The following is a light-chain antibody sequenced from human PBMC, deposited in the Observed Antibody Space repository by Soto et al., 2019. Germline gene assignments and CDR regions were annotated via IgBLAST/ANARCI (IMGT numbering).Light chain of an antibody. Sequence: EIVLTQSPGTLSLSPGERATLSCRASQSVSSIYLGWYQQKPGQAPRLLIYGASSRATGIPDRFSGSVSGTDFTLTISRLEPEDFAVYYCQQYGSSPWTFGQGTKVEIK. V-gene: IGKV3-20*01. CDR2: GAS. CDR1: QSVSSIY. CDR3: QQYGSSPWT. J-gene: IGKJ1*01.